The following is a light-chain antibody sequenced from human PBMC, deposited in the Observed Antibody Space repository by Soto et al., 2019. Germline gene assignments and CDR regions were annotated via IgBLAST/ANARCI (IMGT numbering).Light chain of an antibody. V-gene: IGKV1-6*01. J-gene: IGKJ2*01. CDR2: VTF. CDR3: LQDYEYPRT. Sequence: AIQMTQSPSSLSASVGDRVTITCRASQGIRNELGWYQQKPGKAPKLLIAVTFNLQSGVPSRFSGSGSGTEFALSISSLQPEDSATYFCLQDYEYPRTFGQGTKLEIK. CDR1: QGIRNE.